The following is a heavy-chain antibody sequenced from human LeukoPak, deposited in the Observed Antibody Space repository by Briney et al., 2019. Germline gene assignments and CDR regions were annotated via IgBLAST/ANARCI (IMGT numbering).Heavy chain of an antibody. Sequence: GGSLRLSCAASGFTFSDDYMSWIRQAAGKGLAWVESIGDSGTPIYYAASVKGRFTVSRDNAKNSLFLQMDSLRAEDTAVYYCARDRRPSVYGGLDNWGQGTLVTVSS. CDR1: GFTFSDDY. CDR2: IGDSGTPI. CDR3: ARDRRPSVYGGLDN. J-gene: IGHJ4*02. V-gene: IGHV3-11*04. D-gene: IGHD4/OR15-4a*01.